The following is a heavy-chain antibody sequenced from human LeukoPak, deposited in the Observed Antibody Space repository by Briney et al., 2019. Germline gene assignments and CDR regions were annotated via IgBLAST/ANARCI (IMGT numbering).Heavy chain of an antibody. J-gene: IGHJ4*02. Sequence: ASVKVSCKASGYTFTIYDINWVRQATGQGLEWMGWMNPHSGNTGYAQNFQGRVTMTRNTSTSTAYMELSSLRSEDTAVYYCARGDILTGYSTSGPFDYWGQGTLVTVSS. CDR1: GYTFTIYD. CDR2: MNPHSGNT. D-gene: IGHD3-9*01. V-gene: IGHV1-8*01. CDR3: ARGDILTGYSTSGPFDY.